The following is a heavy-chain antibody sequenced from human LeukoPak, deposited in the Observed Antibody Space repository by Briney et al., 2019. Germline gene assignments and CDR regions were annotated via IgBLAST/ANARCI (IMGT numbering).Heavy chain of an antibody. CDR1: GFTFSSYG. CDR2: MSNDGSKK. V-gene: IGHV3-30*18. J-gene: IGHJ4*02. D-gene: IGHD1-26*01. CDR3: AKGPSGSLDY. Sequence: PGGSLRLSCAASGFTFSSYGMHWARQAPGKGLEWVAVMSNDGSKKYYADSVKGRFTISRDNSKNTLYLQMNSLRAEDTAVYYCAKGPSGSLDYWGQGTLVTVSS.